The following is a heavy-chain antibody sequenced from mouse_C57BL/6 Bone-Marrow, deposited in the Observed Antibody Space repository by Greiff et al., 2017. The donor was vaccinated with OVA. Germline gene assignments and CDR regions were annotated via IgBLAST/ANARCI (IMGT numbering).Heavy chain of an antibody. CDR1: GFSLPSYG. V-gene: IGHV2-2*01. CDR3: ARKPLYNYGSSYYFDD. CDR2: IWRGGST. D-gene: IGHD1-1*01. J-gene: IGHJ2*01. Sequence: VQGVESGPGLVQPSQSLSITCTVSGFSLPSYGVHWVRQSPGQGLEWMGVIWRGGSTDYYAAFISRLSISKDDSKSQVFFKMNSLQADDTAIYYCARKPLYNYGSSYYFDDWGQGTTLTVSS.